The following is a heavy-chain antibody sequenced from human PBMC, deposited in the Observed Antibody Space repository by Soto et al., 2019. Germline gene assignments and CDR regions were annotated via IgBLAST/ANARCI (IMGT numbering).Heavy chain of an antibody. V-gene: IGHV3-33*01. CDR1: GFPFSSYA. Sequence: QVQLVESGGGVVLPGRSLRLSCAASGFPFSSYAMHWVRQSPGKGLEWVAFIWHDGSNKYYADSVKGRFTISRDNSKNTLYLQMSSLRAEDTAVYYCVRDYYGSGTRPSFDYWGQGILVTVST. CDR2: IWHDGSNK. J-gene: IGHJ4*02. D-gene: IGHD3-10*01. CDR3: VRDYYGSGTRPSFDY.